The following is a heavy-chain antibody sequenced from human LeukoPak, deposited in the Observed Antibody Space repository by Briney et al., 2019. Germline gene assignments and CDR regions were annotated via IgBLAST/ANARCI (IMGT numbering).Heavy chain of an antibody. CDR2: ISGSSTYI. CDR3: ARVGWTMVRGVPNWFDP. J-gene: IGHJ5*02. V-gene: IGHV3-21*01. Sequence: SGGSLRLSCAASGFPFSSCGMNWVRQAPGKGLEWVSSISGSSTYIYYADSVKGRFTISRDNAKNSLYLQMNSLRAEDTAVYYCARVGWTMVRGVPNWFDPWGQGTLVTVSS. D-gene: IGHD3-10*01. CDR1: GFPFSSCG.